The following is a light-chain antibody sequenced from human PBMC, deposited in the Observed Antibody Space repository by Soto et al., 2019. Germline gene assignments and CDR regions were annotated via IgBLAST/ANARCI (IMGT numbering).Light chain of an antibody. V-gene: IGLV2-14*01. CDR2: DVS. CDR3: SSYTSSSSYV. Sequence: QSALTQPASVSGSPGQSITISCTGTSSDVGGYNYVSWYQQHPGKAPKLMIYDVSYRPSGVSNRFSGSKSGNTASLTISGLQAEDEADYYCSSYTSSSSYVFGTGIKLTVL. CDR1: SSDVGGYNY. J-gene: IGLJ1*01.